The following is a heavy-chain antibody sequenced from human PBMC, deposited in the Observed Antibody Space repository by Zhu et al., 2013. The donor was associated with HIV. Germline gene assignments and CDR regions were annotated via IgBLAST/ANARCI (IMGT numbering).Heavy chain of an antibody. CDR2: IYHSGST. J-gene: IGHJ3*02. V-gene: IGHV4-30-2*01. CDR3: ARGTESRGWLQSRSCAFDI. D-gene: IGHD5-12*01. CDR1: GGSISSGGYS. Sequence: QVQLQESGSGLVKPSQTLSLTCAVSGGSISSGGYSWSWIRQPPGKGLEWIGYIYHSGSTYYNPSLKSRVTISVDRSKNQFSLKLSSVTAADTAVYYCARGTESRGWLQSRSCAFDIWGQGTMVTVSS.